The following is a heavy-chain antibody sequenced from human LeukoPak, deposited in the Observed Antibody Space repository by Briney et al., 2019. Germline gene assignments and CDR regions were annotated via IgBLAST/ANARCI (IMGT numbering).Heavy chain of an antibody. CDR1: GFTFSSYE. J-gene: IGHJ6*03. V-gene: IGHV3-21*01. CDR3: ARGLSDSSGYRNFYYYYMDV. CDR2: ISSGGTYI. Sequence: GGSLRLSCAASGFTFSSYEMNWVRQAPGKGLEWVSSISSGGTYIHYADSVKGRFTISRDNAKNSLYLQMNSLRAEDMAVYYCARGLSDSSGYRNFYYYYMDVWGKGTTVTISS. D-gene: IGHD3-22*01.